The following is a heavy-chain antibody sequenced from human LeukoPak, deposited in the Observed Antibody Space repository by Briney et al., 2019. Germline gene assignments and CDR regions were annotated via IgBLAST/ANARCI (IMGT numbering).Heavy chain of an antibody. CDR3: GAGVEMATIKIDY. V-gene: IGHV3-33*01. CDR2: IWYDGSNK. J-gene: IGHJ4*02. D-gene: IGHD5-24*01. Sequence: AGGSLRLSCAASGFTFSRYGMHWVRQAPGKGLEWVAVIWYDGSNKYYADSVKGRFTISRDNSKNTLYLQMNSLRAEDTAVYYCGAGVEMATIKIDYWGQGTLVTVSS. CDR1: GFTFSRYG.